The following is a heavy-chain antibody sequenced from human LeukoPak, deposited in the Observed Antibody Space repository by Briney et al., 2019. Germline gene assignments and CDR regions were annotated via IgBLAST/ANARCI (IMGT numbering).Heavy chain of an antibody. V-gene: IGHV4-34*01. D-gene: IGHD2-15*01. CDR2: INHSGST. CDR3: ARGVMVAALFRNWFDP. CDR1: GGSFSGYY. Sequence: PSETLSLTCAVYGGSFSGYYWSWIRQPPGKGLEWIGEINHSGSTNYNPSLKSRVTISVDTSKNQFSLKLSSVTAADTAVYYCARGVMVAALFRNWFDPWGQGTLVTVSS. J-gene: IGHJ5*02.